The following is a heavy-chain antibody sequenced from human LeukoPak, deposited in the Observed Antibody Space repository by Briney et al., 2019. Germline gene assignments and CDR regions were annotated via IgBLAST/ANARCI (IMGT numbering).Heavy chain of an antibody. V-gene: IGHV3-74*01. CDR1: GFTFSTYW. CDR3: TRGYGP. J-gene: IGHJ5*02. Sequence: GGSLRLSCAASGFTFSTYWMHWVRQAPGKGPVWVSRINPDGSSTRYADSVKGRFTISRDNARNTLYLQMNSLRAEDTAVYRCTRGYGPWGEGNLVTASS. CDR2: INPDGSST. D-gene: IGHD4-17*01.